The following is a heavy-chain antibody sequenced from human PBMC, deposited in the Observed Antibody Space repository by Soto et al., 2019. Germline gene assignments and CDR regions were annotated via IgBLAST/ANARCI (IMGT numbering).Heavy chain of an antibody. CDR3: AHLHLGELSYWFYP. Sequence: ASVKVSCKASGYTFTSYFISWVRQAPGQGLEWMGWISAYNGNTNYAQKLQGRVTMTTDTSTSTAYMELRSLRSDDTAVYYCAHLHLGELSYWFYPWGQGTLVTVSS. V-gene: IGHV1-18*01. J-gene: IGHJ5*02. CDR1: GYTFTSYF. D-gene: IGHD3-16*02. CDR2: ISAYNGNT.